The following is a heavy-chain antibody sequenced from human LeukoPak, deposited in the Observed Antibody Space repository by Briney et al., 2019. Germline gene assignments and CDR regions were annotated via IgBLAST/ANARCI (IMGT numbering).Heavy chain of an antibody. V-gene: IGHV3-20*04. D-gene: IGHD3-10*01. J-gene: IGHJ4*02. CDR3: ARRSVTVVGGVDISAYYLDY. Sequence: GTLSLTCAASGFTFYDDGLRWVRLAPGREGVGGFGINCNSGSTGYTDSVKGRVTISRDNSKNYLSLQLNNLRAADTALYYCARRSVTVVGGVDISAYYLDYWGQGTLVTVSS. CDR1: GFTFYDDG. CDR2: INCNSGST.